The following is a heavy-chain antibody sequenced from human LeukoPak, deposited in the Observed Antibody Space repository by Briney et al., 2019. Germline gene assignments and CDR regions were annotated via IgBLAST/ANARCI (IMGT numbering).Heavy chain of an antibody. D-gene: IGHD1-26*01. J-gene: IGHJ6*02. Sequence: GGSLRLSCAASGFTFSSYGMHWVRQAPGKGLEWVAVLSYDGSNKYYADSVKGRFTISRDNSKNTLYLQMNSLRAEDTAVYYCARDLMELETYYYYGMDVLGQGTTVTVSS. CDR2: LSYDGSNK. V-gene: IGHV3-30*03. CDR3: ARDLMELETYYYYGMDV. CDR1: GFTFSSYG.